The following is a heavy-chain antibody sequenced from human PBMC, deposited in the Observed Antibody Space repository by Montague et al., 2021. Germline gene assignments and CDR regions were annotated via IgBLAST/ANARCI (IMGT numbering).Heavy chain of an antibody. V-gene: IGHV4-34*01. CDR2: TNHRGIS. J-gene: IGHJ4*02. CDR1: GGSLDGFY. CDR3: ARYLTGGYDE. Sequence: SETLSLTCAVYGGSLDGFYWTWIRQPPGKGLEWIGETNHRGISSYNPALKGRVTLSAETSKNQFSLRVTSVTAADTVVYFCARYLTGGYDEWGRGTLVTVSS. D-gene: IGHD5-12*01.